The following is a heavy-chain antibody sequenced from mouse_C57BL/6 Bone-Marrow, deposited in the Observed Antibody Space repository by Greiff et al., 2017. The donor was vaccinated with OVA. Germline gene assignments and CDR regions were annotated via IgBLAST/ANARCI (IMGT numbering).Heavy chain of an antibody. CDR3: ARGGFYYSNYVGWYFDV. CDR2: IHPNSGST. D-gene: IGHD2-5*01. V-gene: IGHV1-64*01. Sequence: QVQLQQSGPELVKPGASVKISCKASGYTFTSYWMHWVKQRPGQGLEWIGMIHPNSGSTNYNEKFKSKATLTVDKSSSTAYMQLSSLTSEDSAVYYCARGGFYYSNYVGWYFDVWGTGTTVTVSS. CDR1: GYTFTSYW. J-gene: IGHJ1*03.